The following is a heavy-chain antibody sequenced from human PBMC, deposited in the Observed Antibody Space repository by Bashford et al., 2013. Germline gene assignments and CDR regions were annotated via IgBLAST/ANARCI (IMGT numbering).Heavy chain of an antibody. CDR2: IIPILGIA. V-gene: IGHV1-69*04. Sequence: VASVKVSCKASGGTFSSYAISWVRQAPGQGLEWMGRIIPILGIANYAQKFQGRVTITADKSTSTAYMELSSLRSEDTAVYYCARDAGGPVKIWFDPWGQGTLVTVSS. CDR3: ARDAGGPVKIWFDP. J-gene: IGHJ5*02. CDR1: GGTFSSYA.